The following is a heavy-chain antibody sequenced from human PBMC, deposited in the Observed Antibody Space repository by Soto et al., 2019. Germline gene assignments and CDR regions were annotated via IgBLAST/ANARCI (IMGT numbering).Heavy chain of an antibody. CDR3: ARGGAGMVRGAYGMDV. Sequence: SETLSLTCTVSGGSISSGGYYWSWIRQHPGKGLEWIGYIYYSGSTYYNPSLKSRVTISVDKSKNQFSLKLSSVTAADTAVYYCARGGAGMVRGAYGMDVWGQGTTVTVSS. J-gene: IGHJ6*02. CDR2: IYYSGST. D-gene: IGHD3-10*01. V-gene: IGHV4-31*03. CDR1: GGSISSGGYY.